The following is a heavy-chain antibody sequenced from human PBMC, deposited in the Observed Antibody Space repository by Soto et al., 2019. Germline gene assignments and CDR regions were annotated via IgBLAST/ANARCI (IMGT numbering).Heavy chain of an antibody. D-gene: IGHD5-12*01. CDR1: GGSISSYY. CDR3: AARRDGYNFGY. Sequence: SETLSLTCTVSGGSISSYYWSWIRQPPGKGLEWIGYIYYSGSTNYNPSLKSRVTISVDTSKNQFSLKLSSVTAADTAVYYCAARRDGYNFGYWGQGTLVTVSS. J-gene: IGHJ4*02. CDR2: IYYSGST. V-gene: IGHV4-59*01.